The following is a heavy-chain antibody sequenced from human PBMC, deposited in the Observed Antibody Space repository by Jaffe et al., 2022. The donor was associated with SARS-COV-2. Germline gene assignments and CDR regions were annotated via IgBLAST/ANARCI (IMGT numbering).Heavy chain of an antibody. CDR3: AKELGGTNNLFGS. CDR1: GFTFNNYA. V-gene: IGHV3-23*01. CDR2: ISGTGSST. J-gene: IGHJ4*02. Sequence: EVQLLESGGGLVQPGGSLRLSCTASGFTFNNYAMSWVRQTPGKGLEWVSTISGTGSSTYYADSGRGRFTISRDNSRNTLSLQMNSLGAEDTALYFCAKELGGTNNLFGSWGQGTLVTVSS. D-gene: IGHD1-1*01.